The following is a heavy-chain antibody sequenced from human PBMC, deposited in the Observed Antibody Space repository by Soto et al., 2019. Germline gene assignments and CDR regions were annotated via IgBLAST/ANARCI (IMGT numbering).Heavy chain of an antibody. J-gene: IGHJ4*02. CDR2: INPNSGGT. V-gene: IGHV1-2*02. D-gene: IGHD2-15*01. CDR1: GYTFTGYY. Sequence: QVQLVQSGAEVKKPGASVKVSCKASGYTFTGYYMHWVRQAPGQGLEWMGWINPNSGGTNYAQKFQGRVTMTRDTSISTACMELSRLRSDDTAVYYCARGDCSGGSCYSGGYYFDYWGQGTLVTVSS. CDR3: ARGDCSGGSCYSGGYYFDY.